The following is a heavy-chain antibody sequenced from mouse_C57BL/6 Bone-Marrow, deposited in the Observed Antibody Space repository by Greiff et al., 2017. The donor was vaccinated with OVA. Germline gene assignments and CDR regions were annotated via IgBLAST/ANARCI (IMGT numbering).Heavy chain of an antibody. CDR3: AIREDYFDY. Sequence: QVQLQQPGAELVRPGSSVKLSCKASGYTFTSYWMDWVKQRPGQGLEWIGNIYTSDSETHYNQKFKDKATLTVDKSSSTAYMQLSSLTSEDSAVYYCAIREDYFDYWGQGTTLTVSS. V-gene: IGHV1-61*01. J-gene: IGHJ2*01. CDR2: IYTSDSET. CDR1: GYTFTSYW.